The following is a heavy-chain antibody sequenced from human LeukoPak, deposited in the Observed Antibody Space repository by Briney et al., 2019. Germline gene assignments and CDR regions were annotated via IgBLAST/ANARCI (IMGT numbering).Heavy chain of an antibody. Sequence: SGTLSLTCNVSGDPISSGDYFWSWVRQPPGKGLEWVGYIYHTGSTYYNPSLKSRIVLSVDTSKNQFSLKLTSVSVADTAMYFCARLGDLGMDVWGQGTTVTVSS. CDR2: IYHTGST. V-gene: IGHV4-30-4*01. CDR3: ARLGDLGMDV. J-gene: IGHJ6*02. CDR1: GDPISSGDYF. D-gene: IGHD3-10*01.